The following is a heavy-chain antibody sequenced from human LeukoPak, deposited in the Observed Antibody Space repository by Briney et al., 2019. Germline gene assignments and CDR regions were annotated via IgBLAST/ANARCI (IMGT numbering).Heavy chain of an antibody. J-gene: IGHJ4*02. Sequence: TGRSLRLSCTASGFTFDDYAMHWVRQAPGKGLEWVSGISWNSGSIGYADSVKGRFTISRDNAKNSLFLQMNSLRAEDTALYYCAKGFSVVVVSAAIDHWGQGTVVTVSS. CDR2: ISWNSGSI. CDR1: GFTFDDYA. V-gene: IGHV3-9*01. CDR3: AKGFSVVVVSAAIDH. D-gene: IGHD2-2*02.